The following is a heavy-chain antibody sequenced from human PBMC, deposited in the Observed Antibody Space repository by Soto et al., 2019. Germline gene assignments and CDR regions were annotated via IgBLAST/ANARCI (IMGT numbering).Heavy chain of an antibody. CDR3: ATDSAGRGPFDP. D-gene: IGHD3-10*01. CDR1: GASFGTNY. Sequence: SETLSLTCTISGASFGTNYWSWIRQAPGKGLEWIGYTYYTGSTKYNPSFKSRATISVDTSKNQFSPTLNPAAAADTAVYYCATDSAGRGPFDPWGQGILVTVSS. J-gene: IGHJ5*02. CDR2: TYYTGST. V-gene: IGHV4-59*13.